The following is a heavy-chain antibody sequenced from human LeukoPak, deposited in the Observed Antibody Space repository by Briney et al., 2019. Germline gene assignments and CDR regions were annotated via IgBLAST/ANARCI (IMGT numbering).Heavy chain of an antibody. CDR3: ARDRPTTLNNWFDP. Sequence: PSQTLSLTCAISGDGVSSNSAAWNWIRQSPSRGLEWLGRTYYRSRWYNDYAVSVKSRITINADTSKNQFSLQLNSVTPEDTAVYYCARDRPTTLNNWFDPWGRGTLVTVSS. CDR1: GDGVSSNSAA. CDR2: TYYRSRWYN. V-gene: IGHV6-1*01. D-gene: IGHD1-7*01. J-gene: IGHJ5*02.